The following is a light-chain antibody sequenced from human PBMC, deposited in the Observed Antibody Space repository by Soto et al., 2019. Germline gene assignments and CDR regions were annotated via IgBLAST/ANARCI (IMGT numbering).Light chain of an antibody. CDR1: QSIVGW. V-gene: IGKV1-5*03. CDR2: KTS. J-gene: IGKJ1*01. Sequence: DIHMTQSPSALSASVGYRVTITCRASQSIVGWLAWYQQKPGKAPKLLIYKTSSLESGVPSRFSGGGSGTEFTLSISSLQPDDFATYYCQQYKTSPWTFGQGTKVDI. CDR3: QQYKTSPWT.